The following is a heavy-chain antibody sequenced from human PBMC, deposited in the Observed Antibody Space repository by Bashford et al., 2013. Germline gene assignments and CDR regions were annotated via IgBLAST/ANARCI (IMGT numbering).Heavy chain of an antibody. CDR1: GFTFSDYY. CDR3: ARGLSTVSYFDY. V-gene: IGHV3-11*01. CDR2: ISNVGSTI. Sequence: GGPVRLSCAASGFTFSDYYMSWIRQAPGEGLEWVSYISNVGSTIYYADSVKGRFTISRDRNSVYLQMNSLTVEDTAVYYCARGLSTVSYFDYWGQGTLVTVSS. J-gene: IGHJ4*02. D-gene: IGHD4-11*01.